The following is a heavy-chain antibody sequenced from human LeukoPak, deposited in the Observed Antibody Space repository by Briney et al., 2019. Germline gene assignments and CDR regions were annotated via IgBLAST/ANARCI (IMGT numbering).Heavy chain of an antibody. CDR2: IKQDGSEK. J-gene: IGHJ4*02. CDR3: ARDPTAAGADY. CDR1: GFTFGDYW. D-gene: IGHD6-13*01. Sequence: NPGGSLRLSCVGSGFTFGDYWMSWVRQTPGKGPEWVANIKQDGSEKYYVESVKGRFTISRDNAEKSLFLQMNSLRAEDTALYYCARDPTAAGADYWGQGTLVTVSS. V-gene: IGHV3-7*01.